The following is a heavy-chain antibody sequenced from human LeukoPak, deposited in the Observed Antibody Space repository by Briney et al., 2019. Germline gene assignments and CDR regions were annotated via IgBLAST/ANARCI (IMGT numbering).Heavy chain of an antibody. CDR1: GFTFSDYY. V-gene: IGHV3-11*01. Sequence: PGGSLRLSCAASGFTFSDYYMSWIRPAPGKGLEGVSYISSSGSNIYYADSVKGRFTISRDNAKKSLYLQMNSLRAEDTAVYYCARGGGAVLWFGELRYNWFDPWGQGTLVTVSS. J-gene: IGHJ5*02. CDR3: ARGGGAVLWFGELRYNWFDP. D-gene: IGHD3-10*01. CDR2: ISSSGSNI.